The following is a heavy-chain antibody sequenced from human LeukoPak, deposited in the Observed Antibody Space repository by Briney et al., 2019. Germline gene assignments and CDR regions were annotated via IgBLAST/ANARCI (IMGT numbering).Heavy chain of an antibody. D-gene: IGHD2-15*01. J-gene: IGHJ4*02. CDR1: GGAFSGYY. V-gene: IGHV4-34*01. CDR2: INHSGST. Sequence: KPLETLSLTCAVYGGAFSGYYWSRIRQPPGKGLEWIGEINHSGSTNYNPSLKSRVTISVDTSKNQFSLKLSSVTAADTAVYYCARVVVVAAGHDYWGQGTLVTVSS. CDR3: ARVVVVAAGHDY.